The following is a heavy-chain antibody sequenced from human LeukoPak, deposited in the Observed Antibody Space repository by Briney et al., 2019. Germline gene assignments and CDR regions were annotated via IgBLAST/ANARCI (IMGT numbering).Heavy chain of an antibody. J-gene: IGHJ4*02. Sequence: TGGSLRLSCAASGFTVSTNCMTGVRQAPGKGLEWVSTIYSGGTTYYADSVMGRFTISRHNSRNTLYLQMNSLRAKDTAVYYCARVDTVMAYYFDLWGQGTLVTVSS. D-gene: IGHD5-18*01. CDR1: GFTVSTNC. V-gene: IGHV3-53*04. CDR2: IYSGGTT. CDR3: ARVDTVMAYYFDL.